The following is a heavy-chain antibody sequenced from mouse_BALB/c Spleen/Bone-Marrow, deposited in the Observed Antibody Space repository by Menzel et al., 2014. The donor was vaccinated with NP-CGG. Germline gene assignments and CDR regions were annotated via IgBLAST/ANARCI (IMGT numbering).Heavy chain of an antibody. J-gene: IGHJ2*01. D-gene: IGHD3-2*01. CDR3: ARQLDSSGYVLDY. CDR1: GFTFSSYT. CDR2: ISDGGGRA. Sequence: EVMLVESGGGLVQPGGSLKLSCAASGFTFSSYTMSWIRQTPEKRLEWVAYISDGGGRAYYPDTVKGRFTISGDNAKNTLYLQMSSLKSEDTAMYYCARQLDSSGYVLDYWGQGTTLTVSS. V-gene: IGHV5-12-2*01.